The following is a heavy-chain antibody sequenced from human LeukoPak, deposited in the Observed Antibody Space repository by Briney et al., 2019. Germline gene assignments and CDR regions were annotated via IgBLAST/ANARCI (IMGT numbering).Heavy chain of an antibody. CDR1: GFTFSDFD. J-gene: IGHJ4*02. Sequence: PGGSLRLSCVASGFTFSDFDMNWVRQAPGKGLEWVSSISTSGSNTYYADSVRGRFTISRDNSKNTLYLQMNSLRAEDTAVYYCARDSDSGSYWTYWGQGTLVTVSS. CDR3: ARDSDSGSYWTY. V-gene: IGHV3-21*01. CDR2: ISTSGSNT. D-gene: IGHD1-26*01.